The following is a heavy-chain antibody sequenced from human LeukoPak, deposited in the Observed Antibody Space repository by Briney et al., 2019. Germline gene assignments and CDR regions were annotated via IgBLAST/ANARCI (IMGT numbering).Heavy chain of an antibody. Sequence: SETLSLTCTVSGGSISSSTYYWGWIRQPPGKGLEWIGSIYYSGSTYYNPSLKSRVTISVDTSKNQFSLKLSSVTAADTAVYYCAQSVNYYDSSGSIDIWGQGTMVTASS. CDR3: AQSVNYYDSSGSIDI. V-gene: IGHV4-39*01. D-gene: IGHD3-22*01. J-gene: IGHJ3*02. CDR2: IYYSGST. CDR1: GGSISSSTYY.